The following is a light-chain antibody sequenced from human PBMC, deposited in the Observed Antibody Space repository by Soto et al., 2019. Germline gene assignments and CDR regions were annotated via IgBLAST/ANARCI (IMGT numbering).Light chain of an antibody. CDR3: QQRGNRPPWT. V-gene: IGKV3D-20*02. J-gene: IGKJ1*01. Sequence: EIGMTQSPAALSVYPGERATLSCRASQSVSSNLAWYQQKPGQAPRLLIYGASSRATGVPDRFSGTGSGTDFTLTISRLEPEDFAVFYCQQRGNRPPWTFGQGTKVAI. CDR1: QSVSSN. CDR2: GAS.